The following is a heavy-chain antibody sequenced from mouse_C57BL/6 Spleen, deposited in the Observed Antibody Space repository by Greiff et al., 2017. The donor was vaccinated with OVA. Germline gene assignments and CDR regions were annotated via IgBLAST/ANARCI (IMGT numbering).Heavy chain of an antibody. V-gene: IGHV14-1*01. CDR3: TTGDYGSSYDYYAMDY. J-gene: IGHJ4*01. CDR1: GFNIKDYY. D-gene: IGHD1-1*01. Sequence: EVQLQESGAELVRPGASVKLSCTASGFNIKDYYMHWVKQRPEQGLEWIGRIDPEDGDTEYAPKFQGKATMTADTSSNTAYLQLSSLTSEDTAVYYCTTGDYGSSYDYYAMDYWGQGTSVTVSS. CDR2: IDPEDGDT.